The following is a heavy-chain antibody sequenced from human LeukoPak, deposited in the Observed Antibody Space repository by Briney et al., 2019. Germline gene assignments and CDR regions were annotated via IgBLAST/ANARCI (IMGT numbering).Heavy chain of an antibody. V-gene: IGHV1-3*03. CDR3: ARTGLWFGDLYYFDY. J-gene: IGHJ4*02. CDR1: GYTFTSYA. D-gene: IGHD3-10*01. CDR2: INAGNGNT. Sequence: ASVKVSCQASGYTFTSYAMHWVRQAPGQRLEWMGWINAGNGNTKYSQEFQGRVTITRDTSASTAYMELSSLRSEDMAVYYCARTGLWFGDLYYFDYWGQGTLVTVSS.